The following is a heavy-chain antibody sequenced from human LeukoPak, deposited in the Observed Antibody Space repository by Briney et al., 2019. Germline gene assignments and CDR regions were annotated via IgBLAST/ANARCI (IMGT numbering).Heavy chain of an antibody. CDR3: ARKQGDY. CDR1: GYAISSCYY. D-gene: IGHD1/OR15-1a*01. CDR2: FYPGGST. V-gene: IGHV4-38-2*01. J-gene: IGHJ4*02. Sequence: AETLSLTCAVSGYAISSCYYWGWIRQPPGKGLEWIGSFYPGGSTYYNPSLKSRVTISVDTSKNHFSLRLSSVTAADTAVYYCARKQGDYWGQGTLVTVSS.